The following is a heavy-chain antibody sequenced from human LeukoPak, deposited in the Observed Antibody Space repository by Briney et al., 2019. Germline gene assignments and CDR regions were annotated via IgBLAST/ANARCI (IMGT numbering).Heavy chain of an antibody. CDR2: ISSSGSTI. CDR3: AREPLWFEEYYFDY. D-gene: IGHD3-10*01. Sequence: GGSLRLSCAASGFTFSSYEMNWVRQAPGKGLEWVSYISSSGSTIYYADSVKGRFTISRDNAKNSLYLQMNSLRAEDTAVYYCAREPLWFEEYYFDYWGQGTVVTVSS. CDR1: GFTFSSYE. V-gene: IGHV3-48*03. J-gene: IGHJ4*02.